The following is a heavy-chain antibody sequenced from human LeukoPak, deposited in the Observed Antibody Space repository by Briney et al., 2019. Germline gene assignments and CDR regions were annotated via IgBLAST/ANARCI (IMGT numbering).Heavy chain of an antibody. CDR3: XXLGYCSSTSCYTTTGAIAAAADS. V-gene: IGHV3-21*01. CDR2: ISSSSSYI. CDR1: GFTFSSFS. J-gene: IGHJ4*02. D-gene: IGHD2-2*02. Sequence: GGSLRLSCAASGFTFSSFSMNWVRQAPGKGLEWVSSISSSSSYIYYADSVKGRFTISRDNAKNSLYLQMNSLRAEDTAVYYCXXLGYCSSTSCYTTTGAIAAAADSWGQGTLVTVSS.